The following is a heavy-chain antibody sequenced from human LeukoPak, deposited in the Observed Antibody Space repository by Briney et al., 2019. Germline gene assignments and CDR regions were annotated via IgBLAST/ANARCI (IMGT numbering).Heavy chain of an antibody. CDR1: GYTFTSYD. J-gene: IGHJ6*03. D-gene: IGHD3-10*01. CDR2: MNPNSGNT. CDR3: ARGKGEIYYYYYMDV. Sequence: GASVKVSCKASGYTFTSYDINWVRQATGQGLEWMGWMNPNSGNTGYAHKFQGRVTMTRNTSISTAYMELSSLRSEDTAVYYCARGKGEIYYYYYMDVWGKGTTVTVSS. V-gene: IGHV1-8*01.